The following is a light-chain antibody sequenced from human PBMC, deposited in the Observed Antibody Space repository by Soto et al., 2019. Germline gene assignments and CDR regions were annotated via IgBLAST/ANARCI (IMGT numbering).Light chain of an antibody. CDR2: GNS. V-gene: IGLV1-40*01. CDR3: QSYDSSLSVLYV. CDR1: SSNIGAGYD. Sequence: QSVLTQPPSVSGAPGQRVTISCTGSSSNIGAGYDVHWYQQLPGTAPKLLIYGNSNRPSGVPHRFSGSKSGTSASLAITGLQAEDEADYYCQSYDSSLSVLYVFGTGTKLTVL. J-gene: IGLJ1*01.